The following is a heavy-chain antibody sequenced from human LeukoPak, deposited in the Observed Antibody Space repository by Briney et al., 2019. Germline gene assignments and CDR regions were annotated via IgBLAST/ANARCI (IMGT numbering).Heavy chain of an antibody. J-gene: IGHJ4*02. CDR1: GFTFDNYA. Sequence: GGSLRLSCTASGFTFDNYAMIWVRQASGKGLVWVSRINSDGSSTSYADSVKGRFTISRDNAKNTLYLQMNSLRAEDTAVYYCARGYDYGDYWGQGTLVTVSS. CDR3: ARGYDYGDY. D-gene: IGHD3-16*01. V-gene: IGHV3-74*01. CDR2: INSDGSST.